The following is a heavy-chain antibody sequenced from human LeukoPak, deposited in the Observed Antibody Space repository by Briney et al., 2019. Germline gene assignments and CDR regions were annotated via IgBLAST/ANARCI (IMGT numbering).Heavy chain of an antibody. V-gene: IGHV3-13*01. D-gene: IGHD3-9*01. J-gene: IGHJ4*02. CDR1: GFTFSSYD. Sequence: GGSLRLSCAASGFTFSSYDMHWVRQVTGKGPEWVSDIGTVGDTYYAGSVKGRFTISRDNSKNTLYLQTNSLRAEDTAVYYCARDSEDILTGYYDYWGQGTLVTVSS. CDR2: IGTVGDT. CDR3: ARDSEDILTGYYDY.